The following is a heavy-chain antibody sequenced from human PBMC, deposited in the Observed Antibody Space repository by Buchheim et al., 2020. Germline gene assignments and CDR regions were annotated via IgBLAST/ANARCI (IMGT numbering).Heavy chain of an antibody. CDR1: GGSFSGYY. V-gene: IGHV4-34*01. CDR2: INHSGST. D-gene: IGHD4-23*01. Sequence: QVQLQQWGAGLLKPSETLSLTCAVYGGSFSGYYWSWIRQPPGKGLEWIGEINHSGSTNYNPSLKSRVTISVDTSKNQFSLKLSSLTAADTAVYYCARDEVYGGMTWYFDLWGRGTL. CDR3: ARDEVYGGMTWYFDL. J-gene: IGHJ2*01.